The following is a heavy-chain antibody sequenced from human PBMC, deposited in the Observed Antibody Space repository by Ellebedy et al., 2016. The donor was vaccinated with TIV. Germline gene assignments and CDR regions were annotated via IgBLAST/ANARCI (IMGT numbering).Heavy chain of an antibody. Sequence: GESLKISCEASGFSFTSHWMSWARQAPGKGLEWVTSINHDGSEKNYVDSVKGRFTISRDNAKNSVDLQMNTLRAEDTAVYYCATTLNYGGNCFFDNWGQGTLVTVSS. D-gene: IGHD4-23*01. CDR1: GFSFTSHW. CDR3: ATTLNYGGNCFFDN. J-gene: IGHJ4*02. V-gene: IGHV3-7*01. CDR2: INHDGSEK.